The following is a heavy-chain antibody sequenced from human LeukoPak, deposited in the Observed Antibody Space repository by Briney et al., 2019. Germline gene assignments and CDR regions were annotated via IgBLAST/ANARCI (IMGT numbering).Heavy chain of an antibody. CDR3: ARDLYSSRTNDAFVI. Sequence: SETLSLTCAVYGGSFSGYYWSWIRQPPGKGLEWIGEINHSGSTNYNPSLKSRVTISVGTSKNQFSLKLSSVTAADTAVYYCARDLYSSRTNDAFVIWGQGTVVTVSS. V-gene: IGHV4-34*01. CDR1: GGSFSGYY. J-gene: IGHJ3*02. CDR2: INHSGST. D-gene: IGHD6-13*01.